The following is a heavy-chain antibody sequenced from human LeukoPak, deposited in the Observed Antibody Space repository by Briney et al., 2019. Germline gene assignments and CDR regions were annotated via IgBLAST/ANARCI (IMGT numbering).Heavy chain of an antibody. V-gene: IGHV5-51*01. D-gene: IGHD1-26*01. J-gene: IGHJ3*01. Sequence: GESLKISCWGSGYSFTGYWIAWVRQVPGKGLEWMAIIYPGHSDTRYSASFQGQVTISADTSIRTSYLQWSSLKASDTAMYYCARRSVGSTDDAFNLWGQGTMVTVSS. CDR2: IYPGHSDT. CDR3: ARRSVGSTDDAFNL. CDR1: GYSFTGYW.